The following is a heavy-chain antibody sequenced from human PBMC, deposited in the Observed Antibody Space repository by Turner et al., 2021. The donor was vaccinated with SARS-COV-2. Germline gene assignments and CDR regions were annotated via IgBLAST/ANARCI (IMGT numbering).Heavy chain of an antibody. Sequence: EVQLVETGGGLIQPGGSLRLSCAASGFIVSSNYMNWVRQAPGKGLEWVSVIYSGGSTFYADSVKGRFTISRDNSKNTLYLQMNSLRAEDTAVYYCARDWGEYYFDYWGQGTLVTVSS. CDR2: IYSGGST. V-gene: IGHV3-53*02. D-gene: IGHD3-16*01. CDR3: ARDWGEYYFDY. J-gene: IGHJ4*02. CDR1: GFIVSSNY.